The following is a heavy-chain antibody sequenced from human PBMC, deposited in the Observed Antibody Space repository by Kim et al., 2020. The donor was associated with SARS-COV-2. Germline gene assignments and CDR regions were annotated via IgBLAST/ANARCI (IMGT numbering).Heavy chain of an antibody. CDR3: ARGMGVGRYFDWSHPGQDAFDI. V-gene: IGHV3-20*01. Sequence: GGSLRLSCAASGFTFDDYGMSWVRQAPGKGLEWVSGINWNGGSTGYADSVKGRFTISRDNAKNSLYLQMNSLRAEDTALYHCARGMGVGRYFDWSHPGQDAFDIWGQGTMVTVSS. CDR1: GFTFDDYG. J-gene: IGHJ3*02. CDR2: INWNGGST. D-gene: IGHD3-9*01.